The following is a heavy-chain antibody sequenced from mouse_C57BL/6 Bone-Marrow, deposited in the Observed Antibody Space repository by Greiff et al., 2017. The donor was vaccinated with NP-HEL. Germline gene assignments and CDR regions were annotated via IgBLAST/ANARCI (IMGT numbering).Heavy chain of an antibody. CDR2: FDPNSGGT. J-gene: IGHJ2*01. D-gene: IGHD1-1*01. Sequence: QVQLQQPGAELVKPGASVKLSCKASGSTFTSYLLPWVNQRPGRGLGWIGRFDPNSGGTKYNEKFKSKATLTVDKPSSTAYMQLNSLTSEDAAVYYCARYYYGSSSFDYWGQGTTLTVSS. CDR3: ARYYYGSSSFDY. CDR1: GSTFTSYL. V-gene: IGHV1-72*01.